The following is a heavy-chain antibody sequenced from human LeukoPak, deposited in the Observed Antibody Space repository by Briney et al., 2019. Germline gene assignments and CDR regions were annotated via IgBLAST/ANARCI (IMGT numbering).Heavy chain of an antibody. Sequence: GGSLRLSCAASGFRFTGYWMSWVRQAPGKGLEWVAKMKEDGSDQYYVDSVKGRFTISRDNAKNSLYLQMNSLRAEDTAVYYCAKRNYHYYYYGMDVWGQGTTVTVSS. J-gene: IGHJ6*02. CDR1: GFRFTGYW. CDR2: MKEDGSDQ. D-gene: IGHD1-7*01. CDR3: AKRNYHYYYYGMDV. V-gene: IGHV3-7*03.